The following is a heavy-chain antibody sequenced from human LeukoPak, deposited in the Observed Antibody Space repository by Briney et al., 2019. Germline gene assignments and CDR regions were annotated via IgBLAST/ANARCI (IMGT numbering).Heavy chain of an antibody. V-gene: IGHV3-30*02. CDR1: GLTFSSYG. D-gene: IGHD6-19*01. Sequence: GGSLRLSCAASGLTFSSYGMHWVRQAPGKGLEWVAFIRYDGSNKYYAESVKGRFTISRDNSKNTLYLQMNSLRAEDTAVYYCAKIRGSGWYGPIDYWGQGTLVTVSS. J-gene: IGHJ4*02. CDR3: AKIRGSGWYGPIDY. CDR2: IRYDGSNK.